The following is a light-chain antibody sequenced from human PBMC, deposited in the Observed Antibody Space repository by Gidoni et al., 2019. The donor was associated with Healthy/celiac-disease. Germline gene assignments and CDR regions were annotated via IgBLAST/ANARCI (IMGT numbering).Light chain of an antibody. Sequence: SYVLTQPPSVSVAPGKTDRITCGGNNSGSKSVLVIYYDSDRPSGIPERFSGSNSGNTATLTISRVEAGDEADYSCQVWDSSSDHPVFGGGTKLTVL. V-gene: IGLV3-21*04. CDR2: YDS. J-gene: IGLJ2*01. CDR3: QVWDSSSDHPV. CDR1: NSGSKS.